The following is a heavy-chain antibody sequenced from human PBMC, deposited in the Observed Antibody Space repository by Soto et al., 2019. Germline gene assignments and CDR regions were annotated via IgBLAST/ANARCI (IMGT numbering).Heavy chain of an antibody. CDR1: GGSISSSSYY. Sequence: SETLSLTCTVSGGSISSSSYYWGWIRQPPGKGLEWIGSIYYSGSTYYNPSLKSRVTISVDTSKNQFSLKLSSVTAADTAVYYCANLMITFGGEGFDPWGQGTLVTVSS. V-gene: IGHV4-39*01. J-gene: IGHJ5*02. CDR3: ANLMITFGGEGFDP. CDR2: IYYSGST. D-gene: IGHD3-16*01.